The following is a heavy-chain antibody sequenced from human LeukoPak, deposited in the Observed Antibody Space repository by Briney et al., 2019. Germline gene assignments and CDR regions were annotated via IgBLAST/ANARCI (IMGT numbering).Heavy chain of an antibody. CDR2: ITTYNGNT. CDR3: ARGPLSLGYSYGSFPDY. V-gene: IGHV1-18*01. Sequence: GASVKVSCKASGYTFTSYDISWVRQAPGQGLEWMGWITTYNGNTNYAQRLQGRVTMTTDTSTSTAYMELRSLRSDDTAVYYCARGPLSLGYSYGSFPDYWGQGTLVTVSS. D-gene: IGHD5-18*01. CDR1: GYTFTSYD. J-gene: IGHJ4*02.